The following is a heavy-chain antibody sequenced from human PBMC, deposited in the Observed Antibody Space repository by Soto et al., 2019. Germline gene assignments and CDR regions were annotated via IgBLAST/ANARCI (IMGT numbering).Heavy chain of an antibody. D-gene: IGHD6-13*01. J-gene: IGHJ4*02. CDR2: IIPIFGTA. V-gene: IGHV1-69*06. CDR3: ARVLRKGIAAAGYFVY. CDR1: GGTFSSYA. Sequence: QVQLVQSGAEVKKPGSSVKVSCKASGGTFSSYAISWVRQAPGQWLEWMGGIIPIFGTANYAQKFQGRVTITAVKFTSTAYMELSSLRAEDTAVYYCARVLRKGIAAAGYFVYWGQGPLVTVSS.